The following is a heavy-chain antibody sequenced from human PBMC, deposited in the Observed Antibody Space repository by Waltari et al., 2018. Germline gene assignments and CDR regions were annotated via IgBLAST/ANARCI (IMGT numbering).Heavy chain of an antibody. Sequence: QVQLVQSGAAVKKPGSSVKVSCKASGGTFSSYAISWVRPAPGQGLEWMGRIIPIFGTAIYAQKFQGRVTITADESTSTAYMELSSLRSEDTAVYYCARDPPPADEAGTEDYWGQGTLVTVSS. D-gene: IGHD6-19*01. V-gene: IGHV1-69*15. CDR1: GGTFSSYA. CDR2: IIPIFGTA. CDR3: ARDPPPADEAGTEDY. J-gene: IGHJ4*02.